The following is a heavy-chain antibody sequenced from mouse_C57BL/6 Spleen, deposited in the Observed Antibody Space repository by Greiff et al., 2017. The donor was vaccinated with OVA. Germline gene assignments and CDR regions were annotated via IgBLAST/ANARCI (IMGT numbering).Heavy chain of an antibody. D-gene: IGHD2-13*01. CDR3: ARDGDPRYFDV. V-gene: IGHV5-16*01. CDR2: FNYDGSST. CDR1: GFTFSDYY. Sequence: EVQLVESEGGLVQPGSSMKLSCTASGFTFSDYYMAWVRQVPEKGLEWVANFNYDGSSTYYLDSLKSRFIISRDNAKNILYLQMSSLKSEDTATYYCARDGDPRYFDVWGTGTTVTVSS. J-gene: IGHJ1*03.